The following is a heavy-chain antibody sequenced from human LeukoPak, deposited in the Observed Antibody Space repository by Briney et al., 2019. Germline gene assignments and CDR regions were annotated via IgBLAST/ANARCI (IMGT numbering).Heavy chain of an antibody. J-gene: IGHJ4*02. CDR2: IYYTET. D-gene: IGHD7-27*01. V-gene: IGHV4-59*02. CDR1: GGSVSNYY. Sequence: KTSETLSLTCTVSGGSVSNYYWSWIRQSPGKGLEWIGYIYYTETSYNPPLKSRVTISADTSKNQFSLKLYSVTAADTTVYYCATRKLGNDYWGQGTLVTVSS. CDR3: ATRKLGNDY.